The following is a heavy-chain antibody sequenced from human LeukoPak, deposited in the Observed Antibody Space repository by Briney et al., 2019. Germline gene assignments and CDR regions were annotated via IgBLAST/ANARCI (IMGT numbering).Heavy chain of an antibody. D-gene: IGHD3-3*01. Sequence: GASVKVSCKASGYTFTSYGISWVRQAPGQGLEWMGWISAYNGNTNYAQKLQGRVTMTTDTSTSTAYMELRSLRSDDTAVYYCARDSTVTYYDFWSGYFHGPTNWFDPWGQGTLVTVSS. CDR1: GYTFTSYG. J-gene: IGHJ5*02. CDR3: ARDSTVTYYDFWSGYFHGPTNWFDP. V-gene: IGHV1-18*01. CDR2: ISAYNGNT.